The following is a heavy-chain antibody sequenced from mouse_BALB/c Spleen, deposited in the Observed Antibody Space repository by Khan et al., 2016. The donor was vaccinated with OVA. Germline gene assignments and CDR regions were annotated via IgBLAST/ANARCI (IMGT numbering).Heavy chain of an antibody. CDR2: IYPYNDDT. CDR1: GYTFTSYV. Sequence: VQLQQSGPELVKPGASVRMCCKASGYTFTSYVMHWVKQKPGQGHEWIGYIYPYNDDTKYNEKFKGKATLTSDKSSSTAYMELSSLTSEDSAVYYCAKNYRYDVYFDYWGQGTTLTVSS. D-gene: IGHD2-14*01. J-gene: IGHJ2*01. CDR3: AKNYRYDVYFDY. V-gene: IGHV1S136*01.